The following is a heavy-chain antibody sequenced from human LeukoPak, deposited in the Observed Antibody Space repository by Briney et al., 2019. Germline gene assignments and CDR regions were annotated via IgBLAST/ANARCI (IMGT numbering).Heavy chain of an antibody. CDR2: ISSSSSYI. J-gene: IGHJ3*02. CDR1: GFTFSSYS. D-gene: IGHD3-22*01. Sequence: GGSLRLSCAASGFTFSSYSMNWVRQAPGKGLEWVSSISSSSSYIYYADSVKGRFTISRDNAKNSLYLQMNSLRAEDTAVYYCASPPSYYYDSSGYSDAFDIWAKGQWSPSLQ. CDR3: ASPPSYYYDSSGYSDAFDI. V-gene: IGHV3-21*01.